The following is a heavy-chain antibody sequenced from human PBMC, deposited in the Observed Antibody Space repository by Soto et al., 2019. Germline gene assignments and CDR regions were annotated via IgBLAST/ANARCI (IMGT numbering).Heavy chain of an antibody. D-gene: IGHD5-18*01. V-gene: IGHV1-69*01. Sequence: QVQLVQSGAEVKKPGSSVKVSCKASGGTFSSYGISWVRQAPGQGLEWMGGNIPMFGTANYAQKFQGRVTITADESTSTAYMELSSLRSEDTAVYYCARDFRGYSYGSYSGANYLYYGMDVWGQGTTVTVSS. J-gene: IGHJ6*02. CDR1: GGTFSSYG. CDR2: NIPMFGTA. CDR3: ARDFRGYSYGSYSGANYLYYGMDV.